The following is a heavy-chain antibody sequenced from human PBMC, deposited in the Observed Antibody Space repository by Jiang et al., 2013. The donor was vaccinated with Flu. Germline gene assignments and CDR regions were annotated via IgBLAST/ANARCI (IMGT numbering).Heavy chain of an antibody. CDR1: GYTFTYYA. V-gene: IGHV7-4-1*02. J-gene: IGHJ4*02. Sequence: VSCKASGYTFTYYALNWVRQAPGQGLEWMGWINTNTGNPAYAQGFTGRFVLSLDTSVSTAYLQISSLEAEDTAVYYCARGNDGDLDYWGQGTLVTVSS. CDR3: ARGNDGDLDY. D-gene: IGHD4-17*01. CDR2: INTNTGNP.